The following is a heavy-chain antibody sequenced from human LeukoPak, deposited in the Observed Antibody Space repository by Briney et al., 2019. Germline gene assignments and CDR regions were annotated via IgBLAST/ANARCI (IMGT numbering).Heavy chain of an antibody. CDR2: IYHSGST. CDR3: ARSPEYYYDSSGYNY. D-gene: IGHD3-22*01. Sequence: SETLSLTCTVSGYSISSGYYWGWIRQPPGKGLEWIGSIYHSGSTYYNPSLKSRVTISVDTSKNQFSLKLSSVTAADTAVYYCARSPEYYYDSSGYNYWGQGTLVTVSS. CDR1: GYSISSGYY. V-gene: IGHV4-38-2*02. J-gene: IGHJ4*02.